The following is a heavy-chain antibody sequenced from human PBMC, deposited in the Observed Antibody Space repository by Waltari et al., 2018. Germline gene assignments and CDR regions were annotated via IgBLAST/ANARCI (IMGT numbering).Heavy chain of an antibody. V-gene: IGHV4-30-4*01. CDR1: GGSVNNGEFF. CDR2: IYYSGGT. CDR3: ARREGYNSLDY. D-gene: IGHD1-1*01. J-gene: IGHJ4*02. Sequence: QVQLQESGPGLVKPSQTLSLTCSVSGGSVNNGEFFWSWIRQPPGKGLEWIGYIYYSGGTYYNPSLKSRLTMSVDKSKNQFSLNLRSVTAADTAVYYCARREGYNSLDYWGQGILVTVSS.